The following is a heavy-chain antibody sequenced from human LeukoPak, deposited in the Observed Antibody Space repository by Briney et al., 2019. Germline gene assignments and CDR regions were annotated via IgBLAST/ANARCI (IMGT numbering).Heavy chain of an antibody. V-gene: IGHV4-34*01. Sequence: SETLSLTCAVYGVSFSGYYWSWIRQPPGKGLEWIGEINHSGSTNYNPSLKSRVTISVDTSKNQFSLKLSSVTAADTAVYYCAREPHMIVVDITGSRAFEIWGQGTMVTVSS. D-gene: IGHD3-22*01. J-gene: IGHJ3*02. CDR2: INHSGST. CDR1: GVSFSGYY. CDR3: AREPHMIVVDITGSRAFEI.